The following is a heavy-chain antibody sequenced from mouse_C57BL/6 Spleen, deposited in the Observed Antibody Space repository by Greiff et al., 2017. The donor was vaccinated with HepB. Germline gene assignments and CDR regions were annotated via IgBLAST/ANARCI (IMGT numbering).Heavy chain of an antibody. V-gene: IGHV1-81*01. CDR1: GFTFTSYG. Sequence: QVQLQQSGAELARPGASVKLSCTASGFTFTSYGISWVKQRTGQGLEWIGEICPRSGKTYYNEKFKGKATLTADNSSSTAYMELSSLTSEDTAVYYCARKIERTLDGSSDYWGQGTTLTVSS. CDR2: ICPRSGKT. D-gene: IGHD1-1*01. CDR3: ARKIERTLDGSSDY. J-gene: IGHJ2*01.